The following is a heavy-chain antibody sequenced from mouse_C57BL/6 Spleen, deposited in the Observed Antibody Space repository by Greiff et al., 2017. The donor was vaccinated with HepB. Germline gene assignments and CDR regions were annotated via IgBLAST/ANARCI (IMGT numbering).Heavy chain of an antibody. CDR3: AGDNDGYFAMDY. CDR2: ITHSGET. J-gene: IGHJ4*01. D-gene: IGHD2-3*01. Sequence: ESGPGLVKPSQSLFLTCSITGFPITSGYYWIWIRQSPGKPLEWMGYITHSGETFYNPSLQSPISITRETSKNQFFLQLNSVTTEDTAMYYCAGDNDGYFAMDYWGQGTSVTVSS. V-gene: IGHV12-3*01. CDR1: GFPITSGYY.